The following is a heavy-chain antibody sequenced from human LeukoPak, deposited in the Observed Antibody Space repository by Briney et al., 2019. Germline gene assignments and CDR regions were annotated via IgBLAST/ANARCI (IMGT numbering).Heavy chain of an antibody. Sequence: GGSLRLSCAASGFTFSSYAMSWVRQAPGKGLEWVSAISGSGGSTYYADSVKGRFTISRDNSKNTLYLQMNSLRAEGTAVYYCAKAEIVVVPAAILHYYYYYGMDVWGQGTTVTVSS. CDR3: AKAEIVVVPAAILHYYYYYGMDV. CDR1: GFTFSSYA. V-gene: IGHV3-23*01. D-gene: IGHD2-2*02. J-gene: IGHJ6*02. CDR2: ISGSGGST.